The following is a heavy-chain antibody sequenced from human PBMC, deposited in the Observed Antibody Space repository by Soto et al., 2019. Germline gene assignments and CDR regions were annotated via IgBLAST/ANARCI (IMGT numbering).Heavy chain of an antibody. CDR2: IQYNGYS. CDR3: ARHGFGSLHGLVDV. D-gene: IGHD3-10*01. Sequence: QVQLQESGPGLGKPSETLSLTGTVSGGSITNYYCSWFRQPPGKGLEWIGYIQYNGYSAYNLSLKRRVTMSMDTSKTQFSLMLESVTATDTAVYYCARHGFGSLHGLVDVWGQGTTVIVSS. V-gene: IGHV4-59*08. J-gene: IGHJ6*02. CDR1: GGSITNYY.